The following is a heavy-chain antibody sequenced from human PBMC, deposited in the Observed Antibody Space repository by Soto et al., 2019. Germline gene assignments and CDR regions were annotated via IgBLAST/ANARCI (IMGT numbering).Heavy chain of an antibody. CDR2: VNRDGNT. D-gene: IGHD3-3*01. J-gene: IGHJ3*02. V-gene: IGHV3-23*01. Sequence: PGGSLRLSCAASGFTFSTHAMSWVRQAPGKGLDWVSTVNRDGNTFYADSVKGRFTISRDNSKNTLYLQMDSLRAEDTAVYYCAKDAGLRQVYDFWSGYYPDHDAFDIWGQGTMVTVSS. CDR1: GFTFSTHA. CDR3: AKDAGLRQVYDFWSGYYPDHDAFDI.